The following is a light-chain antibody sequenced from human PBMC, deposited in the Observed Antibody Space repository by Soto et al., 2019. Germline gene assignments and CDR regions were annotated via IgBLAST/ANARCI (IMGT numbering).Light chain of an antibody. CDR2: WAS. V-gene: IGKV4-1*01. Sequence: DIVMTQSPDSLAVSLGERATINCKSSQSILYSSNNKNYIAWYQQKPGQPPKLLIYWASTRESGLPDRFSGSGSGTDFTLTVSSLQAEDVAVYYCQQYYSTPQTFGQGTKVEIK. CDR1: QSILYSSNNKNY. J-gene: IGKJ1*01. CDR3: QQYYSTPQT.